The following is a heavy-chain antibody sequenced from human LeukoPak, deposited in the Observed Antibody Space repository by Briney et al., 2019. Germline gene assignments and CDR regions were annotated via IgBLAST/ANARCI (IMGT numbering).Heavy chain of an antibody. J-gene: IGHJ6*02. V-gene: IGHV3-48*04. CDR3: ARLRYYGMDV. CDR1: GFTFSKYW. CDR2: TSSNSSTI. Sequence: QPGGSLRLSCAASGFTFSKYWMNWVRQAPGKGLEWVSYTSSNSSTIYYTDSVKSRFTISRDNAKNSLYLQMNSLRAEDTAVYYCARLRYYGMDVWGQGTTVTVSS.